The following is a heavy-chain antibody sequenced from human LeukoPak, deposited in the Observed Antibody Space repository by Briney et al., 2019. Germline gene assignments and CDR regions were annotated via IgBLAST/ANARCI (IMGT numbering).Heavy chain of an antibody. D-gene: IGHD6-19*01. J-gene: IGHJ4*02. CDR2: IYYSGGT. CDR3: ARPHISSGWYVY. CDR1: GGSISSSSYY. V-gene: IGHV4-39*01. Sequence: SETLSLTCTVSGGSISSSSYYWGWIRQPPGKGLEWIGSIYYSGGTYYNPSLKSRVTISVDTSKNQFSLKLSSVTAADTAVYYCARPHISSGWYVYWGQGTLVTVSS.